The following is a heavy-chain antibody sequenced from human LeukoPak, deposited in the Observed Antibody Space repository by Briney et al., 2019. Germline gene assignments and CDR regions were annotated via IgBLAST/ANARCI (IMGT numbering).Heavy chain of an antibody. Sequence: SETLSLTCTVSGGSVSSGSYYWSWIRQPPGKGLEWIGYIYFIGSTNYNPSLKSRVTISVDTSKNQLSLKLSSVTAADTAVYYCARDQGSAAGLDYWGQGTLVTVSS. CDR3: ARDQGSAAGLDY. D-gene: IGHD6-13*01. V-gene: IGHV4-61*01. CDR2: IYFIGST. CDR1: GGSVSSGSYY. J-gene: IGHJ4*02.